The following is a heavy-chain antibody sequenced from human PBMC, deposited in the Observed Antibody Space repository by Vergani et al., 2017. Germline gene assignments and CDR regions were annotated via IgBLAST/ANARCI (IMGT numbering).Heavy chain of an antibody. CDR3: AXGNYYGSGTYVDP. D-gene: IGHD3-10*01. J-gene: IGHJ5*02. V-gene: IGHV3-23*01. CDR2: ISGSGGST. Sequence: EVQLLESGGGLVQPGGSLRLSCAASGFTFSSYAMSWVRQAPGKGLEWVSAISGSGGSTYYADSVKGRVTISRDTSKNTLHLQINNLRVEDTAVYYCAXGNYYGSGTYVDPWGQGTLVTVSS. CDR1: GFTFSSYA.